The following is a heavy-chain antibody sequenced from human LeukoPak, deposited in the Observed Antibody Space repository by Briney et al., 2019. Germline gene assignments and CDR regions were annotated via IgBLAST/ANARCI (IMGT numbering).Heavy chain of an antibody. Sequence: PGGSLRLSCAASGFTFSSYAMHWVRQAPGKGLEWVAVISYDGSNKYYADSVKGRFTISRDNSKNTLYLQMNSLRAEDTAVYYCARDEGSSSVPDYWGQGTLVTVSS. CDR3: ARDEGSSSVPDY. D-gene: IGHD6-6*01. J-gene: IGHJ4*02. CDR2: ISYDGSNK. CDR1: GFTFSSYA. V-gene: IGHV3-30-3*01.